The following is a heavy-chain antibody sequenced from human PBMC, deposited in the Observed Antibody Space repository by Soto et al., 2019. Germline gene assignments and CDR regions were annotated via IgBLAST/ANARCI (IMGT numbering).Heavy chain of an antibody. D-gene: IGHD6-6*01. J-gene: IGHJ4*02. Sequence: EVQLVESGGGLVQPGGSLRLSCAASGFTFSSYWMHWVRQAPGKGLVWVSRINSDGSSTSYAYSVKGRFTISRDNAKNTLYLQMNSLRAEDTAVYYCARVLGYSSSSELLDYWGQGTLVTVSS. V-gene: IGHV3-74*01. CDR3: ARVLGYSSSSELLDY. CDR1: GFTFSSYW. CDR2: INSDGSST.